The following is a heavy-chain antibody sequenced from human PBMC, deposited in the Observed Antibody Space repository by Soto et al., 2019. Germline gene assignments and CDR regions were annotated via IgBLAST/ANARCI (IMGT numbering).Heavy chain of an antibody. Sequence: SETLSLTCTVSVVPISSSYWWSWVRQPPGKGLEWIGEIYHGGGTKYNPSLQSRVLISIDTSNNQFSLKLSSVTAADTAVYYCARISDSSGLIFDYWAQGTLVRSPQ. CDR1: VVPISSSYW. J-gene: IGHJ4*02. V-gene: IGHV4-4*02. CDR2: IYHGGGT. D-gene: IGHD3-22*01. CDR3: ARISDSSGLIFDY.